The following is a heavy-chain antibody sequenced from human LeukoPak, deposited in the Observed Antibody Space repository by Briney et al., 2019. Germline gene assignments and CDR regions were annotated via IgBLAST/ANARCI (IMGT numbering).Heavy chain of an antibody. D-gene: IGHD3-9*01. CDR1: GGSISSSSYY. J-gene: IGHJ4*02. CDR3: ARDGVDILTGDPQGFDY. V-gene: IGHV4-30-4*08. CDR2: IYYSGST. Sequence: SETLSLTCTVSGGSISSSSYYWGWIRQPPGKGLEWIGYIYYSGSTYYNPSLKSRVTISVDTSKNQFSLKLSSVTAADTAVYYCARDGVDILTGDPQGFDYWGQGTLVTVSS.